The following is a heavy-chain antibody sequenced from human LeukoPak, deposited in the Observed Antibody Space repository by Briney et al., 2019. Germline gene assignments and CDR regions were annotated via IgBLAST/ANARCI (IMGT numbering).Heavy chain of an antibody. V-gene: IGHV4-34*01. CDR3: ARQTYGLFDY. CDR1: GGSFSGYY. Sequence: SETLSLTCAVYGGSFSGYYWSWIRQPPGKGLEWIGSIYYSGSTYYNPSLKSRVTISVDTSKNQFSLKLSSVTAADTAVYYCARQTYGLFDYWGQGTLVTVSS. CDR2: IYYSGST. J-gene: IGHJ4*02. D-gene: IGHD3-10*01.